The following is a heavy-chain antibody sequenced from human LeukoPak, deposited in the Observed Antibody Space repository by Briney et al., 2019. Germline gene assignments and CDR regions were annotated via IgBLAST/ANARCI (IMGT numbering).Heavy chain of an antibody. CDR2: ISSSSSTI. CDR1: GFTFSSYS. Sequence: GGSLRLSCAASGFTFSSYSMNWVRQAPGKGLEWVSYISSSSSTIYYADSVKGRFTISRDNAKNSLYLQMNSLRAEDTAVYYCARDRMVGGIGGPLAFDIWGQGTMVTVSS. CDR3: ARDRMVGGIGGPLAFDI. V-gene: IGHV3-48*04. D-gene: IGHD3-16*01. J-gene: IGHJ3*02.